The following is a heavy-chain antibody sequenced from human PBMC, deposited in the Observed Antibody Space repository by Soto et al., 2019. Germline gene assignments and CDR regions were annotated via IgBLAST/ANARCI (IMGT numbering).Heavy chain of an antibody. J-gene: IGHJ6*02. CDR2: IYRSGSA. D-gene: IGHD3-10*01. V-gene: IGHV4-30-2*01. Sequence: QLQLQESGSGLVKPSQKLSLTCTVSGGSINSGGYSWSWIRQPPGKGLEWIGYIYRSGSAYYSPSLQNRVPISVDTSKNHFSLSRTSGAAADTAVYYCAVSGRGGLDVWGQGTTVTVSS. CDR1: GGSINSGGYS. CDR3: AVSGRGGLDV.